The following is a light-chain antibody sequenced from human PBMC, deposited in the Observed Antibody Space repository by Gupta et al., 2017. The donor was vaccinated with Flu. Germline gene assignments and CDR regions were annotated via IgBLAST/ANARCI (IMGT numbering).Light chain of an antibody. CDR3: AAWDDSLNGGV. V-gene: IGLV1-44*01. J-gene: IGLJ3*02. CDR2: RNN. CDR1: NSNIGSHT. Sequence: QSVLTQPPSASGTPGQRVTISCSGSNSNIGSHTVNWYQQLPGTAPKLLIYRNNQRPSGVPDRFSGSKSGTSASLAISGLQSEDEADYFCAAWDDSLNGGVFGGGTKLTVL.